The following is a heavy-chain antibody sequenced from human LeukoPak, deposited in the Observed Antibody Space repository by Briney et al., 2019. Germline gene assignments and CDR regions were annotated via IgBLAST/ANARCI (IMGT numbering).Heavy chain of an antibody. Sequence: QPGRSLRLSCAASGFTFSSYAMHWVRQAPGKGLEWVSAISGSGGSTYYADSVKGRFTISRDNSKNTLYLQMNSLRAEDAAVYYCAKGTKLKTGYSSSWYYFDYWGQGTLVTVSS. CDR3: AKGTKLKTGYSSSWYYFDY. D-gene: IGHD6-13*01. CDR1: GFTFSSYA. J-gene: IGHJ4*02. V-gene: IGHV3-23*01. CDR2: ISGSGGST.